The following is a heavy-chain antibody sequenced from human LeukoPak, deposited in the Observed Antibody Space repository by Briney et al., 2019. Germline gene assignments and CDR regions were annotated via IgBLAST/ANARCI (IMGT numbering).Heavy chain of an antibody. CDR1: GFTFSSYS. D-gene: IGHD2-2*02. J-gene: IGHJ4*02. CDR2: ISSSSSSI. V-gene: IGHV3-48*04. Sequence: GGSLRLSCAASGFTFSSYSMNWVRQAPGKGLEWVAYISSSSSSIYYADSVKGRFTISRDNAQNSLYLQMNSLRAEDTAVYYCARIGGTFCSSTSCYTLSWGQGTLVTVSS. CDR3: ARIGGTFCSSTSCYTLS.